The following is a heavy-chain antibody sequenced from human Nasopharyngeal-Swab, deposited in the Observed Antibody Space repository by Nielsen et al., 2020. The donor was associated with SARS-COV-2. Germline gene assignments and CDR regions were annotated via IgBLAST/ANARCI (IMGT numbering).Heavy chain of an antibody. CDR2: ISYSGST. J-gene: IGHJ5*02. V-gene: IGHV4-39*07. D-gene: IGHD3-22*01. Sequence: SETLSLTCTVSGGSISSSSYYWGWIRQPPGKGLEWIGSISYSGSTYYNPSLKSRVTISVDTSKNQFSLKLSSVTAADTAVYYCARGASEVVVIVWFDPWGQGTLVTVSS. CDR3: ARGASEVVVIVWFDP. CDR1: GGSISSSSYY.